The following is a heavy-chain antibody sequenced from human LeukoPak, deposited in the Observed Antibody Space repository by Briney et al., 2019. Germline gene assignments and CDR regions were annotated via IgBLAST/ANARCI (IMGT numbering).Heavy chain of an antibody. Sequence: GASVKVCCKASAGTFSIYAISWVRQAPGQGLEWMGGIIPIFGTANYAQKFQGRVTITTDESTSTAYMELSSLRSEDTAVYYCARDCGGDCYFSSWGQGTLVTVSS. CDR3: ARDCGGDCYFSS. J-gene: IGHJ5*02. D-gene: IGHD2-21*02. V-gene: IGHV1-69*05. CDR2: IIPIFGTA. CDR1: AGTFSIYA.